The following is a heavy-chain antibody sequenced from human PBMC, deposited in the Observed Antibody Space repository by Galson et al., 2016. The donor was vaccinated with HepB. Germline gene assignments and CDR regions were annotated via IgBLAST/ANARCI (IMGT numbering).Heavy chain of an antibody. CDR3: ARDPPLPAAHFDC. CDR2: IAGSGITT. V-gene: IGHV3-23*01. Sequence: SLRLSCAASGFTFSNFAMSWVRQTPGKGLEWVSPIAGSGITTFYADSVKGRFTISRDTSRNTLYLQMNSLRAEDTAVYYCARDPPLPAAHFDCWGHGALVTAAS. CDR1: GFTFSNFA. D-gene: IGHD2-2*01. J-gene: IGHJ4*03.